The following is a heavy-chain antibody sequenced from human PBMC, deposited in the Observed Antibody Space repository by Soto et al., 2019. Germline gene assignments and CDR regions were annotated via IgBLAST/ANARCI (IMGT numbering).Heavy chain of an antibody. CDR1: GFTVITYA. CDR2: ITSSGGNT. D-gene: IGHD2-21*01. CDR3: ARRIPFGYGMDV. Sequence: GSLRLSCAASGFTVITYAMHWVRQAPGKGLEYVSAITSSGGNTDYASYVKGRFTISRDNSKNTLYLQMGSLRAEDMAVYYCARRIPFGYGMDVWGQGTTVTVSS. J-gene: IGHJ6*02. V-gene: IGHV3-64*01.